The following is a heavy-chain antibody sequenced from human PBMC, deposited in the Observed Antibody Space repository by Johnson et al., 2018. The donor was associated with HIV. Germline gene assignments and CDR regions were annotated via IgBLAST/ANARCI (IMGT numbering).Heavy chain of an antibody. CDR1: GFTFSRYP. CDR3: AGGGAYCGGDFTAFDI. J-gene: IGHJ3*02. D-gene: IGHD2-21*02. CDR2: ISDDGSSR. V-gene: IGHV3-30*14. Sequence: QVQLVESGGGVVQPGRSLRLSCAASGFTFSRYPMHWIRQAPGEGLEWVALISDDGSSRYYADSVNGRFTISRDNSKNTLDLQMNSLRADDTAVYYFAGGGAYCGGDFTAFDIWGQGKMVTVSS.